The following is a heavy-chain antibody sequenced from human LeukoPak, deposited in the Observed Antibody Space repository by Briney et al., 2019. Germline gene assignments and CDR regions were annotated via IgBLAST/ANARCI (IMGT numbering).Heavy chain of an antibody. Sequence: ASVKVSCKTSGYTFTSYGISWVRQAPEQGLEWMGWISVYNGNTNYVQKFQGRVTMTTDTSTSTAYMELRSLRSDDTAVYYCARDLSIAAAAYWGQGTLVTVSS. V-gene: IGHV1-18*01. J-gene: IGHJ4*02. CDR2: ISVYNGNT. D-gene: IGHD6-13*01. CDR1: GYTFTSYG. CDR3: ARDLSIAAAAY.